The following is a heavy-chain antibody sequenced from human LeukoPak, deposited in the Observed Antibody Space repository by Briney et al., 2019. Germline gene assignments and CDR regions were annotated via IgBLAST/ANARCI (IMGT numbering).Heavy chain of an antibody. D-gene: IGHD2-2*01. Sequence: ASVKVSCKASGYTFTYRYLHWVRQAPGQALEWMGWITPYNGNRNYAKKFQDRVTITRDTSLSTAHMELSSLRSEDTAMYYCARSALYSTKSDYYFESWGQGTLVTVSS. CDR3: ARSALYSTKSDYYFES. J-gene: IGHJ4*02. CDR1: GYTFTYRY. V-gene: IGHV1-45*02. CDR2: ITPYNGNR.